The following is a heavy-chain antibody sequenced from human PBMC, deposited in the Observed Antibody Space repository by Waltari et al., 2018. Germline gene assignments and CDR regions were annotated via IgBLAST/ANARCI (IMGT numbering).Heavy chain of an antibody. V-gene: IGHV3-21*01. CDR2: ISSSSYI. Sequence: EVQLVESGGGLVKPGGSLRLSCAASGFTFSSYSMNWVRQAPGKWLEWVSSISSSSYIYYADSVKGRFTISRDNAKNSLYLQMNSLRAEDTAVYYCARDFPPADAFDIWGQGTMVTVSS. CDR1: GFTFSSYS. J-gene: IGHJ3*02. CDR3: ARDFPPADAFDI.